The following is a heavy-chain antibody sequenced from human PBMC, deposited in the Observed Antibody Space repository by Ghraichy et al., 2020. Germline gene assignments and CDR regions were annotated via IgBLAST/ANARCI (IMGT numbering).Heavy chain of an antibody. CDR1: GFTFSSNA. Sequence: GGSLRLSCAASGFTFSSNAMSWVRQAPGKGLEWVSAISGSGSYTYYADSVKGLFTISSDTSRNTLYLQMNSMRAEDTAVYYCAKETKGSGWYGGLEYWGQGTLVTDYS. J-gene: IGHJ4*02. CDR2: ISGSGSYT. D-gene: IGHD6-19*01. V-gene: IGHV3-23*01. CDR3: AKETKGSGWYGGLEY.